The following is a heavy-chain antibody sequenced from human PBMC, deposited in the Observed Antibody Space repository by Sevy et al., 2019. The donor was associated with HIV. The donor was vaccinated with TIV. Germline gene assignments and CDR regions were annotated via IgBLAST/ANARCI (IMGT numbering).Heavy chain of an antibody. V-gene: IGHV4-59*12. CDR1: GGSINSFY. Sequence: SETLSLTCTVSGGSINSFYWSWIRQTPGKGLEWIGYIYHSGTTKHNASLKSRIAISIDTSNNQFSLRVRPVTAADTAVYFGARGGAGFGSGSDAPFDVWGQGALVTVSS. J-gene: IGHJ4*02. D-gene: IGHD3-10*01. CDR3: ARGGAGFGSGSDAPFDV. CDR2: IYHSGTT.